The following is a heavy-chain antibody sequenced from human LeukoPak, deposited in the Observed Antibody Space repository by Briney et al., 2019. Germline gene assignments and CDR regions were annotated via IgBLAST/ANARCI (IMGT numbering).Heavy chain of an antibody. CDR2: ISGSGGST. V-gene: IGHV3-23*01. J-gene: IGHJ4*02. CDR1: GFTFSCYA. CDR3: ANLEGALRFDY. Sequence: GGSLRLSCAASGFTFSCYAMSWVRQAPGKGLEWVSAISGSGGSTYYADSVKGRFTIPRDNSKNTLYLQMNSLRAEDTAVYYCANLEGALRFDYWGQGTLVTVSS. D-gene: IGHD1-26*01.